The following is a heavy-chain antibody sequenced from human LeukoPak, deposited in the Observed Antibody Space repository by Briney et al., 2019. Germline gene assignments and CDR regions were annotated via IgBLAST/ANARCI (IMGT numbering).Heavy chain of an antibody. V-gene: IGHV3-7*01. CDR2: IKQDGSEK. CDR1: GFTISRYW. Sequence: GGSLRLSCAASGFTISRYWMVWVRRAPGKGLDWVANIKQDGSEKNYGDSVKGRFTISRDNAKNSLYLQMNSLRVEDTAVYYCARDSGGALDCWGQGTLVTVSS. J-gene: IGHJ4*02. D-gene: IGHD3-10*01. CDR3: ARDSGGALDC.